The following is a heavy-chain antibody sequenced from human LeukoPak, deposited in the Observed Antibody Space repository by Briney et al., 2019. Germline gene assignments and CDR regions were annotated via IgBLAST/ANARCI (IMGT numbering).Heavy chain of an antibody. CDR2: INSDGSST. Sequence: GGSLRLSCAASGFTFSSYWMHWVRQAPGKGLVWVSRINSDGSSTSYADSVKGRFTISRDDAKNTLYLQMNSLRAEDTAVYYCARGGTYSYEQVGYWGQGTLVTVSS. V-gene: IGHV3-74*01. D-gene: IGHD1-7*01. CDR1: GFTFSSYW. CDR3: ARGGTYSYEQVGY. J-gene: IGHJ4*02.